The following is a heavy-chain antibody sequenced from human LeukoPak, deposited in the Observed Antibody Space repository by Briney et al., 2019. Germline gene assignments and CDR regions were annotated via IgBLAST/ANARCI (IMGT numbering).Heavy chain of an antibody. CDR1: GGTFSSYA. CDR3: ARDLLPDGDGLY. Sequence: SVKVSCKASGGTFSSYAISWVRQAPGQGLEWMGRIIPILGIANYAQKFQGRVTITADKSTSTAYMELSSLRSEDTAVYYCARDLLPDGDGLYWGQGTLVTVSS. J-gene: IGHJ4*02. CDR2: IIPILGIA. V-gene: IGHV1-69*04. D-gene: IGHD3-10*01.